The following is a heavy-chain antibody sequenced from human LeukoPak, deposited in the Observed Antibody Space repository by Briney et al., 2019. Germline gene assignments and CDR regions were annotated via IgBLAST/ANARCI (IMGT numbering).Heavy chain of an antibody. Sequence: GGSLRLSCAASGSTFSSYGMHWVRQAPGKGLEWVAVIWYDGSNKYYADSVKGRFTISRDNSKNTLYLQMNSLRAEDTAVYYCARDRGYCSGGSCYYFDYWGQGTLVTVSS. V-gene: IGHV3-33*01. D-gene: IGHD2-15*01. CDR3: ARDRGYCSGGSCYYFDY. CDR2: IWYDGSNK. J-gene: IGHJ4*02. CDR1: GSTFSSYG.